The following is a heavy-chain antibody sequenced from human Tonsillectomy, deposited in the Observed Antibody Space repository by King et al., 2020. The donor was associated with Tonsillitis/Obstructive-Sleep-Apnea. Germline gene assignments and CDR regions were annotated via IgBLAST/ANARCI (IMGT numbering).Heavy chain of an antibody. CDR1: GFSLSNPRMG. CDR3: ARIRRTTVVTNSNCYDPGIDV. D-gene: IGHD4-23*01. J-gene: IGHJ6*02. CDR2: IFSNDGK. Sequence: VTLKESGPVLVKPTETLTLTCTVSGFSLSNPRMGVSWIRQPPGKALEWLAHIFSNDGKSYSTSLKGRLTLSKDTSRSQVVLAMTNMDPVDTATYYCARIRRTTVVTNSNCYDPGIDVWGQGTTVTVSS. V-gene: IGHV2-26*01.